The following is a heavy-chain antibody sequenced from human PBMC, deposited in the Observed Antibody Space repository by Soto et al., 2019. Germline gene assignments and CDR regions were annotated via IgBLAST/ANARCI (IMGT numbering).Heavy chain of an antibody. J-gene: IGHJ5*02. CDR3: ARGQRFSDWFDP. D-gene: IGHD3-3*01. CDR2: IYSSGNT. CDR1: GGTISGYY. Sequence: KPSDTLSLTCRVSGGTISGYYWTWIRQPAGKGLEWIGRIYSSGNTKYNPSLQSRVTMSLDTSNNQFSLRLTSVTAADTAVYYCARGQRFSDWFDPWGQGTLVTVSS. V-gene: IGHV4-4*07.